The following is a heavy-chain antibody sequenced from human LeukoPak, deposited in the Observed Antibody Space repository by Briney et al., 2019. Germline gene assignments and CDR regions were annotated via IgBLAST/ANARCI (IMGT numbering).Heavy chain of an antibody. J-gene: IGHJ4*02. D-gene: IGHD3-10*01. CDR1: GFTFSSYS. Sequence: GGSLRLSCAASGFTFSSYSMNWVRQAPGKGLEWVSYISSSSSTIFYADSVKGRFTISRDNAKNSLYLQMNRLRAEDTAIYYCARETNYFGSGSYFGYWGQGTLVTVSS. CDR3: ARETNYFGSGSYFGY. CDR2: ISSSSSTI. V-gene: IGHV3-48*04.